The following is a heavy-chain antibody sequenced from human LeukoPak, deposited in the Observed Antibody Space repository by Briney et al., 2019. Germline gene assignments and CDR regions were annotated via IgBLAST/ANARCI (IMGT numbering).Heavy chain of an antibody. J-gene: IGHJ4*02. CDR3: ARDSVGLRFLEWLLIPNFDY. CDR2: ISYDGSNK. CDR1: GFTFSSYA. D-gene: IGHD3-3*01. Sequence: PGGSLRLSCAASGFTFSSYAMHWVRQAPGKGLEWVAVISYDGSNKYYADSVKGRFTISRDNAKNSLYLQMNSLRAEDTAVYYCARDSVGLRFLEWLLIPNFDYWGQGTLVTVSS. V-gene: IGHV3-30*04.